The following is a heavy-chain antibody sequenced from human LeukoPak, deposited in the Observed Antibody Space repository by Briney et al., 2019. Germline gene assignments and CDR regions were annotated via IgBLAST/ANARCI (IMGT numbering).Heavy chain of an antibody. Sequence: PSETLSLTCTVSGGSISSSSHYWGWTRHPPGKGLEWIGSIYYSGSTYYNPSLKSRVTISVDTSKNQFSLNLSSATAADTAVYYCARMSVDHTFDFWGQGTKVTVSS. V-gene: IGHV4-39*01. CDR2: IYYSGST. J-gene: IGHJ3*01. CDR1: GGSISSSSHY. D-gene: IGHD6-19*01. CDR3: ARMSVDHTFDF.